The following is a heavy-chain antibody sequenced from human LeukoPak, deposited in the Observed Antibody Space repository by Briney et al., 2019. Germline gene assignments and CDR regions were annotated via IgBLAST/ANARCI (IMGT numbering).Heavy chain of an antibody. Sequence: SVKVSCKASGYTFTSYYIHWVRQAPGQGLEWMGGIIPIFGTANYAQKFQGRVTITADESTSTAYMELSSLRSEDTAVYYCARDPVVRGVLGTNWFDPWGQGTLVTVSS. CDR1: GYTFTSYY. CDR3: ARDPVVRGVLGTNWFDP. V-gene: IGHV1-69*13. J-gene: IGHJ5*02. CDR2: IIPIFGTA. D-gene: IGHD3-10*01.